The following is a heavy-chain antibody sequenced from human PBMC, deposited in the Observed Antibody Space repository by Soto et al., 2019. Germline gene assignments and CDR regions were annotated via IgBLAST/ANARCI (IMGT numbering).Heavy chain of an antibody. D-gene: IGHD3-22*01. Sequence: ASVKVSCKASGYIFTGYYLHWVRQAPGQGLEWMGLINTNSGVTNYAQNFQGRVTMTRYTSTTTAYMELSRLTSDDAAVYYCAREVSYYDTREFDPWGQGTLVTVSS. CDR3: AREVSYYDTREFDP. J-gene: IGHJ5*02. CDR1: GYIFTGYY. CDR2: INTNSGVT. V-gene: IGHV1-2*02.